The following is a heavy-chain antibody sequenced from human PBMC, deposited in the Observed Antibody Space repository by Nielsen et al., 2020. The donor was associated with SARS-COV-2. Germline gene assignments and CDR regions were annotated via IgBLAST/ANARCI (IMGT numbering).Heavy chain of an antibody. V-gene: IGHV4-38-2*02. CDR1: GYSISSGYY. J-gene: IGHJ6*02. D-gene: IGHD2-15*01. CDR2: IYHSGST. Sequence: SETLSLTCTVSGYSISSGYYWGWIRQPPGKGLEWIGSIYHSGSTYYNPSLKSRVTISVDTSKNQFSLKLSSVTAADTAVYYCARGGVVAATRVYYYGMDVWGQGTTVTVSS. CDR3: ARGGVVAATRVYYYGMDV.